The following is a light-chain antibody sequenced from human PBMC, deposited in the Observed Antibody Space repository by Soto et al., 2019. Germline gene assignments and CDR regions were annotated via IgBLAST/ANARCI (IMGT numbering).Light chain of an antibody. Sequence: ILLTQSPGTLSLSPGERATLSCRASQSVSSSYLAWYQQKPGQAPRLLIYGASSRATGIPDRFSGSGSGTDFTLTISRLEPEDFAVYYCHQYVSWTFGQGTKVDIK. J-gene: IGKJ1*01. CDR2: GAS. CDR1: QSVSSSY. CDR3: HQYVSWT. V-gene: IGKV3-20*01.